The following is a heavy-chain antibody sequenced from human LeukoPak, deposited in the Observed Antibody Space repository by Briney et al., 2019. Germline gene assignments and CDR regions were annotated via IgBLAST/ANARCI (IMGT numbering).Heavy chain of an antibody. Sequence: PSETLSLTCTVSGYSISSGYYWGWIRQPPGKGLEWIGSIYHSGSTYYNPSLKSRVTISVDTSKNQFSLKLSSVTAADTAVYYCATTDCSGGSCCSLFDYWGQGTLVTVSS. V-gene: IGHV4-38-2*02. CDR3: ATTDCSGGSCCSLFDY. D-gene: IGHD2-15*01. CDR2: IYHSGST. J-gene: IGHJ4*02. CDR1: GYSISSGYY.